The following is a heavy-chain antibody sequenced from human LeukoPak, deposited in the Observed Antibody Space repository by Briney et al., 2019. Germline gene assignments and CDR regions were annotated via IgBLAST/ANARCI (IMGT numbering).Heavy chain of an antibody. D-gene: IGHD3-9*01. J-gene: IGHJ4*02. CDR2: IYSGGGT. CDR1: GFTFSSYA. CDR3: ARATRTYDILTGYSGGYFDY. V-gene: IGHV3-53*01. Sequence: GGSLRLSCAASGFTFSSYAMSWVRQAPGKGLEWVSVIYSGGGTYYADSVKGRFTISRDNSKNTLYLQMNSLRAEDTAVYYCARATRTYDILTGYSGGYFDYWGQGTLVTVSS.